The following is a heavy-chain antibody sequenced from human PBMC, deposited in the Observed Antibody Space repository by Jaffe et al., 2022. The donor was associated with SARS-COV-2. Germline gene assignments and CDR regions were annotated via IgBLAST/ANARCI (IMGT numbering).Heavy chain of an antibody. D-gene: IGHD3-9*01. V-gene: IGHV1-24*01. CDR3: ATGPPFDPRGYYYYGMDV. Sequence: QVQLVQSGAEVKKPGASVKVSCKVSGYTLTELSMHWVRQAPGKGLEWMGGFDPEDGETIYAQKFQGRVTMTEDTSTDTAYMELSSLRSEDTAVYYCATGPPFDPRGYYYYGMDVWGQGTTVTVSS. J-gene: IGHJ6*02. CDR2: FDPEDGET. CDR1: GYTLTELS.